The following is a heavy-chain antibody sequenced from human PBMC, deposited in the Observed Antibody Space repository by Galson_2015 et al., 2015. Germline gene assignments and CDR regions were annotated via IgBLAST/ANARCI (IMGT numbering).Heavy chain of an antibody. Sequence: SLRLSCAASGFTFSSYDMHWVRQATGKGLEWVSAIGTAGDTYYPGSAKGRFTISRENAKNSLYLQMNSLRAGDTAVYYCARDAAPYYYDSSGYPGGMDVWGQGTTVTVSS. D-gene: IGHD3-22*01. V-gene: IGHV3-13*01. CDR1: GFTFSSYD. CDR3: ARDAAPYYYDSSGYPGGMDV. CDR2: IGTAGDT. J-gene: IGHJ6*02.